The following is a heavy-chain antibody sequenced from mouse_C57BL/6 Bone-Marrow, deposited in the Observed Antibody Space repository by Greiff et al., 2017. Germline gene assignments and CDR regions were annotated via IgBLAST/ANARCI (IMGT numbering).Heavy chain of an antibody. D-gene: IGHD2-3*01. V-gene: IGHV10-1*01. J-gene: IGHJ2*01. CDR1: GFSFNTYA. CDR2: IRSKSNNYAT. Sequence: EVKLMESGGGLVQPKGSLKLSCAASGFSFNTYAMNWVRQAPGKGLEWVARIRSKSNNYATYYADSVKDRFTISRDDSESMLYLQMNNLKTEDTAMYYCVRDGYCGLFDYWGQGTTLTVSS. CDR3: VRDGYCGLFDY.